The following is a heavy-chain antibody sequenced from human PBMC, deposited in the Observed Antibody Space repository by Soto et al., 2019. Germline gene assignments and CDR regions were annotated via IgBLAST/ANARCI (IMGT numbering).Heavy chain of an antibody. Sequence: EEQLVESGGGLVTSGGSLRLSCAASGFTLSNYNMNWVRQAPGKGLEWGSCIRSSGTSIDYADSVRGRFTISRNNTKDSLLLQINSLGDEDAAGYSCARPRFGSRSSNNRCFDPWGQGTQVIVSS. CDR3: ARPRFGSRSSNNRCFDP. J-gene: IGHJ5*02. CDR2: IRSSGTSI. V-gene: IGHV3-21*01. D-gene: IGHD3-10*01. CDR1: GFTLSNYN.